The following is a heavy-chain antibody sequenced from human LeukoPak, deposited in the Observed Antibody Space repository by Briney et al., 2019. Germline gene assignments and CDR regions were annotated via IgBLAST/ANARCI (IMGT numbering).Heavy chain of an antibody. Sequence: TGGSLRLSCAASGFTFSSYSMNWVRQAPGKGLEWVSSISGTSRYIYYADSMKGRFTISRDNAKNTLYLQMNSLRAEDTAVYYCARELGSSGYYPFDYWGQGTLVTVSS. V-gene: IGHV3-21*01. CDR2: ISGTSRYI. J-gene: IGHJ4*02. CDR1: GFTFSSYS. D-gene: IGHD3-22*01. CDR3: ARELGSSGYYPFDY.